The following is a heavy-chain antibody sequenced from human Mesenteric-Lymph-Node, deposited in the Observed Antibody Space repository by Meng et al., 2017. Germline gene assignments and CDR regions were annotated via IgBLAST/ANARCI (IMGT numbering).Heavy chain of an antibody. Sequence: QEQAREWGPGLAKPSQTLSLPCPVYGGSIRSGNHYWSWIRQHPGKGLEYIGYIYYSGSTYYNPSLKSRVIISVDTSKNQFSLRLNSVTAADTAVYYCASLYGDSSVWYLDLWGRGTLVTVSS. CDR1: GGSIRSGNHY. D-gene: IGHD4-17*01. J-gene: IGHJ2*01. V-gene: IGHV4-31*03. CDR3: ASLYGDSSVWYLDL. CDR2: IYYSGST.